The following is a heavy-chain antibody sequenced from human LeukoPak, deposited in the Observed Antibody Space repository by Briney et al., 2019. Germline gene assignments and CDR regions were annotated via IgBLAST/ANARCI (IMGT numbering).Heavy chain of an antibody. CDR2: ISYGGSNK. D-gene: IGHD4-17*01. V-gene: IGHV3-30*04. J-gene: IGHJ2*01. CDR1: GFTFSSYA. Sequence: GGSLRLSCAASGFTFSSYAMHWVRQAPGKGLEWVAVISYGGSNKYYADSVKGRFTISRDNSKNTLYLQMNSLRAEDTAVYYCARGGDYTSPSYWYFDLWGRGTLVTVSS. CDR3: ARGGDYTSPSYWYFDL.